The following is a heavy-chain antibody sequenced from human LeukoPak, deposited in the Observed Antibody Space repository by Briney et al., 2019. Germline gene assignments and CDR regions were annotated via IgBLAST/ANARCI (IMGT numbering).Heavy chain of an antibody. CDR3: ARGVVPAANPYYYGMDV. D-gene: IGHD2-2*01. V-gene: IGHV4-34*01. CDR2: INHSGST. CDR1: GGSFSGYY. Sequence: SETLSLTCAVYGGSFSGYYWSWIRQPPGKGLEWIGEINHSGSTSYNPSLKSRVTISVDTSKNQFSLKLSSVTAADTAVYYCARGVVPAANPYYYGMDVWGQGTTVTVSS. J-gene: IGHJ6*02.